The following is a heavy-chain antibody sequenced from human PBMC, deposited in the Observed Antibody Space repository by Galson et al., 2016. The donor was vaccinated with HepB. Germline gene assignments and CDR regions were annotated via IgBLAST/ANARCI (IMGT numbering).Heavy chain of an antibody. CDR3: ARGGGVNWFDP. CDR2: VYYSGST. D-gene: IGHD3-10*01. J-gene: IGHJ5*02. CDR1: GGSMLNFY. V-gene: IGHV4-59*01. Sequence: ETLSLTCTVSGGSMLNFYWSWIRQPPGKGLEWIGYVYYSGSTNYNPSLKSRVTISKDTSKNQFSLKLSSVTAADTAVYYCARGGGVNWFDPWGQGTLVTVSS.